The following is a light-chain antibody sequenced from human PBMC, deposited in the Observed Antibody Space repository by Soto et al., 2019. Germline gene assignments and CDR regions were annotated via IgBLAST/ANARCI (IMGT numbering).Light chain of an antibody. J-gene: IGKJ5*01. CDR1: QSISNH. CDR3: QQSYRTPT. CDR2: GAS. Sequence: DIQMTQTPSSVSASVEDRVIITCRASQSISNHLNWYQQKPGKAPKLLIFGASTLQSGVPSRFSGSGSGTDYTLTISSLQPEDFATYYCQQSYRTPTFGQGTRLEI. V-gene: IGKV1-39*01.